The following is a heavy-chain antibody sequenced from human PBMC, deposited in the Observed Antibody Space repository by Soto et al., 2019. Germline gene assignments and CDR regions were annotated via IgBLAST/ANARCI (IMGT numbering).Heavy chain of an antibody. V-gene: IGHV1-8*01. D-gene: IGHD5-12*01. J-gene: IGHJ4*02. CDR2: MNPNTGDT. Sequence: QVQLVQSGAEVKKPGASVKVSCKASGYTFISYDINWVRQATGQGLEWMGWMNPNTGDTGYAQKFQGRVTMTRNTSINTATLELSSLRSDDTAVYFCARGDGYIVDYWGQGTLVTVSA. CDR1: GYTFISYD. CDR3: ARGDGYIVDY.